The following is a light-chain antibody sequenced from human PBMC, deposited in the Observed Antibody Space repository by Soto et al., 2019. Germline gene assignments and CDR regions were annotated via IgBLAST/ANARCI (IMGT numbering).Light chain of an antibody. V-gene: IGLV2-14*01. Sequence: QSVLTQPASVSGAPGQSITISCTGTNSDVNYVSWHQQHPVKAPKLMIYEVINRSSGVSTRFSGSKSGNTASLTISGLQAEDEADYYCSSSTSSNTFVFGTGTKVTVL. CDR3: SSSTSSNTFV. CDR1: NSDVNY. CDR2: EVI. J-gene: IGLJ1*01.